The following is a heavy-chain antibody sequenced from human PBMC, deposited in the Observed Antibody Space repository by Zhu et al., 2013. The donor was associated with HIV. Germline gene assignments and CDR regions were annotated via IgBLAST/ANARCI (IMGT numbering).Heavy chain of an antibody. D-gene: IGHD6-13*01. V-gene: IGHV1-58*01. Sequence: QLVQSGPEVKKPGTSVKVSCKASGFTFTSSAVQWVRQARGQRLEWIGWIVVGSGNTNYAQKFQERVTITRDMSTSTAYMELSSLRSEDTAVYYCAAGTRSGYSSSWYLDYWGQGTLVTVSS. CDR1: GFTFTSSA. CDR2: IVVGSGNT. J-gene: IGHJ4*02. CDR3: AAGTRSGYSSSWYLDY.